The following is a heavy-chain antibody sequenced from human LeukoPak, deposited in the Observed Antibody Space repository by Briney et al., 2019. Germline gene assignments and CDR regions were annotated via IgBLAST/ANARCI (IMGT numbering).Heavy chain of an antibody. J-gene: IGHJ4*02. V-gene: IGHV1-69*13. Sequence: SVKVSCKASGGTFSSYAISWVRQAPGQGLEWMGGIIPIFGTANYAQKFQGRVTITADESTSTAYMELSSLRSEDTAVYYCATVSSGWENYFDYWGQGTLVTVSS. CDR1: GGTFSSYA. CDR2: IIPIFGTA. CDR3: ATVSSGWENYFDY. D-gene: IGHD6-19*01.